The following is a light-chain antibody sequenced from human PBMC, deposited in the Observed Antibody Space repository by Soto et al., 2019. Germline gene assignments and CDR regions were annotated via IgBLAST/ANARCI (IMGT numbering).Light chain of an antibody. CDR1: SSDVGSYKL. CDR2: EGS. Sequence: QSVLTQPASVSGSPGQSITISCTGTSSDVGSYKLVSWYQHHPGKAPKLMIYEGSKRPSGVSNRFSGSTSGNTASLTIFGLQAEDEADYYCCSYASSSILYVFGTGTKVTV. CDR3: CSYASSSILYV. V-gene: IGLV2-23*01. J-gene: IGLJ1*01.